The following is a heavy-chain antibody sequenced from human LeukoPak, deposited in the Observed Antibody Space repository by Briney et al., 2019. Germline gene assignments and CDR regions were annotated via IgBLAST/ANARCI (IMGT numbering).Heavy chain of an antibody. Sequence: SVTVSCKASGFTFTSSAMQWVRQARGQRLEWIGWIVVGSGNTNYAQKFQERVTITRDMSTSTAYMELSSLRSEDTAVYYCAALRPPLNSYGYYYYYYMDVWGKGTTVTVSS. D-gene: IGHD5-18*01. V-gene: IGHV1-58*02. CDR3: AALRPPLNSYGYYYYYYMDV. CDR2: IVVGSGNT. J-gene: IGHJ6*03. CDR1: GFTFTSSA.